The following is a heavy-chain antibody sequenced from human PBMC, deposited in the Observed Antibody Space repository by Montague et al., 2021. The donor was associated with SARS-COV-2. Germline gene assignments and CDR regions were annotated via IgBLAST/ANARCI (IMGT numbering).Heavy chain of an antibody. Sequence: SETLSLTCTVSGVSITTTGHSWGWIRQPPGKGLEWIGSFYYSGSTYYNPSLKSRVTISVDTSKNQFSLKMSSVTAADTAVYYCARHLPGIVVAEPAAADYWGQGTLVTVSS. V-gene: IGHV4-39*01. CDR2: FYYSGST. CDR1: GVSITTTGHS. CDR3: ARHLPGIVVAEPAAADY. D-gene: IGHD6-19*01. J-gene: IGHJ4*02.